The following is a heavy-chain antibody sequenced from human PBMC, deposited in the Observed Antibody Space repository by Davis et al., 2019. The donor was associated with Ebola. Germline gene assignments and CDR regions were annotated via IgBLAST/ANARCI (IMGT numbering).Heavy chain of an antibody. D-gene: IGHD2-21*01. CDR2: IYPGDSTT. Sequence: GESLKISCKSSGNNLTTSWIAWVRQMPGKGVEWMAMIYPGDSTTKYSPSFRGLVTISVDRSTITAYLQWNSLKASDTAMYYCASGMIVMGFRFDYWGQGTPVTVSS. CDR1: GNNLTTSW. V-gene: IGHV5-51*01. J-gene: IGHJ4*02. CDR3: ASGMIVMGFRFDY.